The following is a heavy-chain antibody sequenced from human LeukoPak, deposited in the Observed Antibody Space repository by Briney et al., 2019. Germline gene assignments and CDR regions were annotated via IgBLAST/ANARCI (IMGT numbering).Heavy chain of an antibody. Sequence: GGSLRLSCAASGFTFSSYSMNWVRQAPGKGLEWVSSISSSSSYIYYADSVKGRFTISRDNAKNSLYLQMNSLRAEDTAVYYCARGVVVPAAIYYYYMDVWGKGTTVTGSS. J-gene: IGHJ6*03. V-gene: IGHV3-21*01. CDR2: ISSSSSYI. D-gene: IGHD2-2*01. CDR1: GFTFSSYS. CDR3: ARGVVVPAAIYYYYMDV.